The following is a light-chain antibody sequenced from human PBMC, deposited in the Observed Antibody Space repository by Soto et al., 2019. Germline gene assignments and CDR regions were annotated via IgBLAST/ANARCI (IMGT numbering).Light chain of an antibody. J-gene: IGKJ3*01. CDR1: QGISNY. CDR2: AAS. Sequence: DLQMTQSPSSLSASVGDRVTITCRASQGISNYLAWYQQKSGEVPKLLIYAASTLQSGVPSRFSGSGSGTDFTLTVSSLQPEDVATYYCQKYDRAPPTFGPGTKVDIK. V-gene: IGKV1-27*01. CDR3: QKYDRAPPT.